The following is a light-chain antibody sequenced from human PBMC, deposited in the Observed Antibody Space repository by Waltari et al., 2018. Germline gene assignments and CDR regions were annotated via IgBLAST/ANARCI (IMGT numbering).Light chain of an antibody. Sequence: AVQCVSQLSFTWYQQKPGQAPRLLSYGAATRATGIPDRFSGSGSGTYFTLTISRLEPEDFAVYYCQQYDGIVLTFGGGNKVEI. CDR3: QQYDGIVLT. J-gene: IGKJ4*01. CDR1: QCVSQLS. V-gene: IGKV3-20*01. CDR2: GAA.